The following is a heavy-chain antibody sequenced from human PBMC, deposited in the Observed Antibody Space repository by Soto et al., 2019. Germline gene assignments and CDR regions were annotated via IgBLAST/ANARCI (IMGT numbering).Heavy chain of an antibody. CDR3: AILGDYYDSSNRDYYYGMDV. D-gene: IGHD3-22*01. J-gene: IGHJ6*02. V-gene: IGHV3-23*01. CDR2: ISGSGGST. CDR1: GFTFSSYA. Sequence: GSLRLSCAASGFTFSSYAMSWVRQAPGKGLEWVSAISGSGGSTYYADSVKGRSTISRDNSKNTLYLQMNSLRAEDTAVYYCAILGDYYDSSNRDYYYGMDVWGQGTTVTVSS.